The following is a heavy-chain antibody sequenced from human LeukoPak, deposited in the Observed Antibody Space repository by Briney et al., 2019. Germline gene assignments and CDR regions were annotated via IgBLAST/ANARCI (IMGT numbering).Heavy chain of an antibody. CDR3: ARDRRQWDAKYNWFDP. CDR1: GYTFTSYG. Sequence: ASVKVSCKASGYTFTSYGISWVRQAPGQGLEWMGWISAYNGNTNYAQKLQGRVTMTTDTSTSTAYMELRSLRSDDTAVYYCARDRRQWDAKYNWFDPWGQGTLVTVSS. J-gene: IGHJ5*02. D-gene: IGHD1-26*01. V-gene: IGHV1-18*01. CDR2: ISAYNGNT.